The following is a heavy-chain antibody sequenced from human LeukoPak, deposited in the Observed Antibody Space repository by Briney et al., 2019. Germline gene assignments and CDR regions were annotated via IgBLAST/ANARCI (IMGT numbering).Heavy chain of an antibody. CDR3: ATSAGDYRAGHYYYMGV. Sequence: ASVKVSCKASGYTFTGYYFHWVRQAPGQGLEWMGWINPNTAGTNYAQKFLGGVTLTWDESISTAYMELNRLTSDDTAVYYCATSAGDYRAGHYYYMGVWGKGTSVTVSS. CDR2: INPNTAGT. J-gene: IGHJ6*03. D-gene: IGHD4-11*01. V-gene: IGHV1-2*02. CDR1: GYTFTGYY.